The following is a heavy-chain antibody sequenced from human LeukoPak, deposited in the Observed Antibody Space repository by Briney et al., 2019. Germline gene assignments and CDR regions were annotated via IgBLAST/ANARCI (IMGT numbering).Heavy chain of an antibody. CDR2: ISWNSGSI. CDR1: GFTFDDYA. D-gene: IGHD2-2*01. CDR3: AKAPQPRTVLAAMWGVWFDP. J-gene: IGHJ5*02. Sequence: GGSLRLSCAASGFTFDDYAMHWVRQAPGKGLEWVSGISWNSGSIGYADSVKGRFTISRDNAKNSLYLQMNSLRAEDTALYYCAKAPQPRTVLAAMWGVWFDPWGQGTLVTVSS. V-gene: IGHV3-9*01.